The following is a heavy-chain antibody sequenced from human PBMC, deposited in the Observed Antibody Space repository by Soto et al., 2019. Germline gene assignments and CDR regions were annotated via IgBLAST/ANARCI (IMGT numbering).Heavy chain of an antibody. Sequence: SETLSLTCTVSGGSISSSSYYWGWIRQPPGKGLEWIGSIYYSGSTYYNPSLKSRVTISVDTSKNQFSLKLSSVTAADTAVYYCARQEIVLMVTPSWFDPWGQGTLVTVSS. J-gene: IGHJ5*02. CDR3: ARQEIVLMVTPSWFDP. CDR1: GGSISSSSYY. D-gene: IGHD2-8*01. V-gene: IGHV4-39*01. CDR2: IYYSGST.